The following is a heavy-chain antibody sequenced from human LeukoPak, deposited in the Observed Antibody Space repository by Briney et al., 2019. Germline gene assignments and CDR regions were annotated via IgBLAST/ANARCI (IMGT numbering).Heavy chain of an antibody. J-gene: IGHJ4*02. CDR3: AKMGFSGSYEFDY. CDR2: ISDSGGRR. V-gene: IGHV3-23*01. D-gene: IGHD3-10*01. CDR1: RFTFSSYG. Sequence: AGGSLRLSCAASRFTFSSYGMRWVRQAPGKGLEWVSSISDSGGRRDYGDSVKGRFTISRHNSKNTLYLQMSSLRAEDTAVYYCAKMGFSGSYEFDYWGQGTLVTVSS.